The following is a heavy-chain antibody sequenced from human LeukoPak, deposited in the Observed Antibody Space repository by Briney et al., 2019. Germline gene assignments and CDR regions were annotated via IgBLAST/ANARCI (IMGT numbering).Heavy chain of an antibody. CDR2: ISGSGGST. CDR3: AKDAAAVAQTPYDFWSGSQGYFDY. V-gene: IGHV3-23*01. Sequence: GGSLRLSCAASGFTFSSYAMSWVRQAPGKGLEWVSAISGSGGSTYYADSVKGRFTISRDNSKNTLYLQMNSLRAEDTAVYYCAKDAAAVAQTPYDFWSGSQGYFDYWGQGTLVTVSS. J-gene: IGHJ4*02. CDR1: GFTFSSYA. D-gene: IGHD3-3*01.